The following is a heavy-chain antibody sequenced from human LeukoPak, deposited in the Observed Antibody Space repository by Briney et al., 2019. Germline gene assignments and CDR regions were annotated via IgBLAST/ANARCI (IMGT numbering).Heavy chain of an antibody. CDR1: GGSISSSSYY. J-gene: IGHJ4*02. CDR3: ARHMYSSGWYYFDY. CDR2: IYYSGST. D-gene: IGHD6-19*01. Sequence: SETLSPTCTVSGGSISSSSYYWGWIRQPPGKGLEWIGSIYYSGSTYYNPSLKSRVTISVDTSKNQFSLKLSSVTAADTAVYYCARHMYSSGWYYFDYWGQGTLVTVSS. V-gene: IGHV4-39*07.